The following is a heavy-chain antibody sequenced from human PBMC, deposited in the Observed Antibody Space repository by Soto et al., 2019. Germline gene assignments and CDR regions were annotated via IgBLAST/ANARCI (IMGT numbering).Heavy chain of an antibody. Sequence: SETLSLTCTISGGSFGTNYWSWIRQAPGKGLEWIGYTYYTGSTKYNPSLKSRATISVDTSNNQFSLTLNSAAAADTAVYYCAFDMWGQGTLVTVSS. CDR3: AFDM. V-gene: IGHV4-59*03. J-gene: IGHJ3*02. CDR2: TYYTGST. CDR1: GGSFGTNY.